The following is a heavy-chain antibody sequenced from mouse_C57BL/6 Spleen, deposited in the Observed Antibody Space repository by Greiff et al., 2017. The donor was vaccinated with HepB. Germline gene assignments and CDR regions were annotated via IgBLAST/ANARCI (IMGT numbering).Heavy chain of an antibody. CDR1: GYAFSSSW. D-gene: IGHD3-1*01. V-gene: IGHV1-82*01. CDR3: ARRGLYGAMDY. CDR2: IYPGDGDT. J-gene: IGHJ4*01. Sequence: VQLQQSGPELVKPGASVKISCKASGYAFSSSWMNWVKQRPGKGLEWIGRIYPGDGDTNYNGKFKGKATLTADKSSSTAYMQLSSLTSEDSAVYFCARRGLYGAMDYWGQGTSVTVSS.